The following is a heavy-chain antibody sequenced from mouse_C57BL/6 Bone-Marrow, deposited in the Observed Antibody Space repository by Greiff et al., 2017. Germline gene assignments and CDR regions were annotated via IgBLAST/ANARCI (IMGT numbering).Heavy chain of an antibody. Sequence: QVQLKESGAELARPGASVKLSCKASGYTFTSYGISWVKQRTGQGLEWIGEIYPRSGNTYYNEKFKGKATLTADKSSSTAYMELRSLTSEDSAVYFCARGDWDGGFAYWGQVTLVTVSA. D-gene: IGHD4-1*01. CDR2: IYPRSGNT. CDR1: GYTFTSYG. J-gene: IGHJ3*01. CDR3: ARGDWDGGFAY. V-gene: IGHV1-81*01.